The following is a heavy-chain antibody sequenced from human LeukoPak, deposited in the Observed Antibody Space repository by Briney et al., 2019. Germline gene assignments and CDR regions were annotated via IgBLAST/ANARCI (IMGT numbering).Heavy chain of an antibody. Sequence: PSETLSLTCTVSGGSISSGGYYWSWIRQHPGKGLEWIGYIYYSGSTYYNPSLKSRVTISVDTSKNQFSLKLSSVTAADTAVYYCARSSRQNWFDPWGQGTLVTVSS. V-gene: IGHV4-31*03. D-gene: IGHD6-13*01. CDR1: GGSISSGGYY. J-gene: IGHJ5*02. CDR2: IYYSGST. CDR3: ARSSRQNWFDP.